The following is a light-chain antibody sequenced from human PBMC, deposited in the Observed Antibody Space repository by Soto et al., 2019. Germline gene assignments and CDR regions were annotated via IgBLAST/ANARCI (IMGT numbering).Light chain of an antibody. V-gene: IGKV3-15*01. Sequence: EIVMTQSPATLSVSPGERATLSCRASQSVSSNLAWYQQKPGQAPRLLIYGAFTRATGIPARFSGSGSGTEFTITISSPQSEDFAVYYCQQYKNWPPLTFGGGTKVEIK. CDR3: QQYKNWPPLT. J-gene: IGKJ4*01. CDR1: QSVSSN. CDR2: GAF.